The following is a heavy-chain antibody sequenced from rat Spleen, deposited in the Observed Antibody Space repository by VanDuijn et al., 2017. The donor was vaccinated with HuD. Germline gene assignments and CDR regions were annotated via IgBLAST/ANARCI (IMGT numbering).Heavy chain of an antibody. V-gene: IGHV3-3*01. J-gene: IGHJ2*01. D-gene: IGHD1-2*01. Sequence: EVQLQESGPGLVKPSQSLSLTCSVTGYSITSSYRWSWIRKFPGNKLEWMGYINGAGITNYNPSLKSRISITRDTSKNQFFLQVNSVTTEDTANYYCARRRYISFHYWGQGVMVTVSS. CDR3: ARRRYISFHY. CDR1: GYSITSSYR. CDR2: INGAGIT.